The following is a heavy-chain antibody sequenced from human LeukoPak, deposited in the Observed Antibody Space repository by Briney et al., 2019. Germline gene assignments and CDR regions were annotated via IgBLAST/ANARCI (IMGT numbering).Heavy chain of an antibody. CDR3: ASPVLWFGEVVGNPGPPLLLPV. J-gene: IGHJ6*02. CDR2: IKPNNGGT. V-gene: IGHV1-2*02. Sequence: ASVKVSCKASGYTFTGYYMHWVRQAPGQGLEWMGWIKPNNGGTNYAQKFQGRVTMTRDTSISTAYMELSRLRSDDTAVYYCASPVLWFGEVVGNPGPPLLLPVWGQGTTVTVSS. D-gene: IGHD3-10*01. CDR1: GYTFTGYY.